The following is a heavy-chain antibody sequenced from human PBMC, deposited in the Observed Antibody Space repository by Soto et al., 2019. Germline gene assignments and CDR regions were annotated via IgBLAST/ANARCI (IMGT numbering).Heavy chain of an antibody. CDR2: IYPGGSDT. CDR3: ARRGISTTCNFALSFDH. Sequence: PGESLKISCKGSGYSFTSYWIGWVRQMPGKGLEWMGIIYPGGSDTRYSPSFEGQVTISADKSITTAYLQWSSLKASDTAMYYCARRGISTTCNFALSFDHWGQGCLLT. V-gene: IGHV5-51*01. D-gene: IGHD2-2*01. J-gene: IGHJ1*01. CDR1: GYSFTSYW.